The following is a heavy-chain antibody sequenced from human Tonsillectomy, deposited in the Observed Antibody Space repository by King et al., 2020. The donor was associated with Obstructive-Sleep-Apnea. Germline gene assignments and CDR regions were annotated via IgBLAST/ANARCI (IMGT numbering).Heavy chain of an antibody. CDR2: ISGSGGST. CDR1: GFTFSSYA. Sequence: VQLVESGGGLVQPGGSLRLSCAASGFTFSSYAMSWVRQAPGKGLEWVSAISGSGGSTYYADSVKGRFTISRDNSKNTLYLQMNSLRAEDTAVYYCAGPRMSPIVVVVAAPDYWGQGTLVTVSS. D-gene: IGHD2-15*01. CDR3: AGPRMSPIVVVVAAPDY. J-gene: IGHJ4*02. V-gene: IGHV3-23*04.